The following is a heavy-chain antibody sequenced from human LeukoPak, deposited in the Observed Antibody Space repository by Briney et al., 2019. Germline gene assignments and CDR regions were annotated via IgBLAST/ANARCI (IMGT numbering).Heavy chain of an antibody. V-gene: IGHV4-61*02. Sequence: SQTLSLTCTVSGGSISSGSYYWSWIRQPAGKGLEWIGRIYTSGSTNYNPSLKSRVTISVDTSKNQFSLKLSSVTAADTAVYYCAGEDTIFGVVGDYYYYYGMDVWGQGTTVTVSS. CDR2: IYTSGST. CDR3: AGEDTIFGVVGDYYYYYGMDV. CDR1: GGSISSGSYY. D-gene: IGHD3-3*01. J-gene: IGHJ6*02.